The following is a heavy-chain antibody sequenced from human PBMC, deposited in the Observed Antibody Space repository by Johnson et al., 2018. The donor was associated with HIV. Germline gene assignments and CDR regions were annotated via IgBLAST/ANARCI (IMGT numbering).Heavy chain of an antibody. CDR3: ARRRVAGDDAFDM. D-gene: IGHD6-19*01. Sequence: VQLVESGGVVVQPGGSPRLSCAASGFTLDDYGMSWVRQAPGKGLEWVSGINWSGGNTDYADSVKGRFTISRDNAKNSLYLQMNSLRGEDTAVYYCARRRVAGDDAFDMWGQGTMVSVSS. V-gene: IGHV3-20*04. J-gene: IGHJ3*02. CDR2: INWSGGNT. CDR1: GFTLDDYG.